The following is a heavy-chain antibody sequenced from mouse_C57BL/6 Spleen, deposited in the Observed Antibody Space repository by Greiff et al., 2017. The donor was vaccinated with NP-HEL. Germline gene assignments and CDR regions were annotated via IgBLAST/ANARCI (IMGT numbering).Heavy chain of an antibody. Sequence: EVKLEESGGGLVKPGGSLKLSCAASGFTFSDYGMHWVRQAPEKGLEWVAYISSGSSTIYYADTVKGRFTISRDNAKNTLFLQMTSLRSEDTAMYYCATGGKDYFDYWGQGTTLTVSS. CDR3: ATGGKDYFDY. CDR1: GFTFSDYG. J-gene: IGHJ2*01. V-gene: IGHV5-17*01. CDR2: ISSGSSTI. D-gene: IGHD2-1*01.